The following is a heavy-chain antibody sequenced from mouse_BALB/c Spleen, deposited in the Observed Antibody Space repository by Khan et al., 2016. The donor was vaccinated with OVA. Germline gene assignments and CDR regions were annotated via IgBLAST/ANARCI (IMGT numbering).Heavy chain of an antibody. CDR1: GYTFTTAG. J-gene: IGHJ4*01. Sequence: QIQLVQSGPELKKSGETVRISCKASGYTFTTAGMQWVQKMPGKGLKWIGWINTHSGVPKYAEDFKGRFAFSLETSASTAYLQITNLKNEDTATYFCAGGVAAYYRSSGGAMDYWGQGTSVTVSS. D-gene: IGHD2-12*01. CDR3: AGGVAAYYRSSGGAMDY. V-gene: IGHV9-4*02. CDR2: INTHSGVP.